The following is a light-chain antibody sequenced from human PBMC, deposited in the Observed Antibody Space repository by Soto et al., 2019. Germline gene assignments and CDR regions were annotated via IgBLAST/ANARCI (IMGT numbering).Light chain of an antibody. CDR3: QQYNNWPGT. CDR1: QSVSSN. J-gene: IGKJ1*01. Sequence: EIVMTQSPATLSVSPVERATLSGRASQSVSSNLAWYQQKPGQAPRLLIYGASTRATGIPARFSGSGSGTEFTLTISSLQSEDFAVYYCQQYNNWPGTFGQGTKVDI. CDR2: GAS. V-gene: IGKV3-15*01.